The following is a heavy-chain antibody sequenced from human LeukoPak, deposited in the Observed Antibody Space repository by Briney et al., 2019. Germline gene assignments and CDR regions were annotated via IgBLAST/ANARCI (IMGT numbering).Heavy chain of an antibody. V-gene: IGHV3-74*01. J-gene: IGHJ5*02. D-gene: IGHD2-2*01. CDR2: INSDGSST. CDR1: GYTFTGYY. CDR3: ARARGFVKGYCSSTSCYGVSNWFDP. Sequence: SCKASGYTFTGYYMHWVRQAPGKGLVWVSRINSDGSSTSYADSVKGRFTISRDNAKNTLYLQMNSLRAEDTAVYYCARARGFVKGYCSSTSCYGVSNWFDPWGQGTLVTVSS.